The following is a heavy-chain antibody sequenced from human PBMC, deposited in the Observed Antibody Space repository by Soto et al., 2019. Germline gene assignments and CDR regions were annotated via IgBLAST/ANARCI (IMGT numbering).Heavy chain of an antibody. CDR1: GGTFSSYA. V-gene: IGHV1-69*12. CDR2: IIPIFGTA. CDR3: ARGGSVIVIAAAATRLDC. Sequence: QVQLVQSGAEVKKPGSSVKVSCKASGGTFSSYAISWVRQAPGQGLEWMGGIIPIFGTANYAQKFQGRVRNPAHESTSTAYRELRILGAEDTAGYYCARGGSVIVIAAAATRLDCWGQGALVTVSS. J-gene: IGHJ4*02. D-gene: IGHD6-13*01.